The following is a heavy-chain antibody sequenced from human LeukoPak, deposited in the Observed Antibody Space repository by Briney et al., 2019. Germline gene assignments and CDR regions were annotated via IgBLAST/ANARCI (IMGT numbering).Heavy chain of an antibody. Sequence: ASVKVSCKASGYTFTSYYIHWVRQAPGQGLEWMGMINPSSGDTSYAQKFQGRVTMTTDTSTSTAYMELRSLTSDDTAVYYCARDERAVTAGGEYYSDYWGQGTQVTVSS. CDR3: ARDERAVTAGGEYYSDY. CDR1: GYTFTSYY. V-gene: IGHV1-46*01. D-gene: IGHD2-21*01. CDR2: INPSSGDT. J-gene: IGHJ4*02.